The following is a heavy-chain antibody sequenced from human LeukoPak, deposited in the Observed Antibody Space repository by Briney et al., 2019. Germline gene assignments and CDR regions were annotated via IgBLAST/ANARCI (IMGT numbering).Heavy chain of an antibody. Sequence: SVKVSCKASGGTFSSYAISWVRQAPGQGLEWTGGIIPIFGTANYAQKFQGRVTITTDESTSTAYMELRSMRSEDTAVYYCARALYGSGKGYMDVWGKGTTVTVSS. J-gene: IGHJ6*03. CDR3: ARALYGSGKGYMDV. D-gene: IGHD3-10*01. CDR1: GGTFSSYA. CDR2: IIPIFGTA. V-gene: IGHV1-69*05.